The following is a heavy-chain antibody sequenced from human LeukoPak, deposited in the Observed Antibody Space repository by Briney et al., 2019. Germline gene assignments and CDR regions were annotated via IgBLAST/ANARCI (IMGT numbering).Heavy chain of an antibody. CDR2: INHSGST. V-gene: IGHV4-34*01. D-gene: IGHD5-18*01. J-gene: IGHJ4*02. CDR3: ARGTRGYSYGPRVFDY. CDR1: GGSFSGYY. Sequence: SETLSLTCAVYGGSFSGYYWSWIRQPPGKGLEWIGEINHSGSTNYNPSLKSRVTISVDTSKNQFSLKLSSVTAADTAVYYCARGTRGYSYGPRVFDYWGQGTLVTVSS.